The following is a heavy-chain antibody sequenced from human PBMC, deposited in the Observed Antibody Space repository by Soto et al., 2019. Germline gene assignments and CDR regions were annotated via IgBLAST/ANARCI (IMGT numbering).Heavy chain of an antibody. J-gene: IGHJ4*02. CDR2: ISAYNGNT. CDR1: GYTFTSYG. Sequence: ASVKVSCKASGYTFTSYGISWVRQAPGQGLEWMGWISAYNGNTNYAQKLQGRVTMTTDTSTSTAYMELRSLRSDDTAVYYCARTVSYGSSTSCYPLYFVDWGQGTLVTVSS. D-gene: IGHD2-2*01. CDR3: ARTVSYGSSTSCYPLYFVD. V-gene: IGHV1-18*01.